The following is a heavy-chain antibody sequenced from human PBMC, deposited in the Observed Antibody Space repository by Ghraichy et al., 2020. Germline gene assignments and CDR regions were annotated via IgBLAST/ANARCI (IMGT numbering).Heavy chain of an antibody. CDR3: ARQDYYDSSGYETFDY. D-gene: IGHD3-22*01. Sequence: SETLSLTCTVSGGSISSYYWSWLRQPPGKGLEWIGYIYYSGSTNYNPSLKSRVTISVDTSKNQFSLKLSSVTAADTAVYYCARQDYYDSSGYETFDYWGQGTLVTVSS. CDR2: IYYSGST. V-gene: IGHV4-59*08. CDR1: GGSISSYY. J-gene: IGHJ4*02.